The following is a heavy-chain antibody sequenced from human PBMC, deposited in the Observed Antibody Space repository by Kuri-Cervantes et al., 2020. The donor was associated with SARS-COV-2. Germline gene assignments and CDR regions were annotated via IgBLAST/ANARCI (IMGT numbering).Heavy chain of an antibody. J-gene: IGHJ6*03. CDR3: SRVDGQGYYYYYRDV. Sequence: SQTLSLTCAVYVESFSGYYWSWIRHPPGKGLEWSGEINHSGSTNYNPSLKSRVTISVDSSKNQFSLKLSSVSAADTAVYYWSRVDGQGYYYYYRDVWGHGTTVTVSS. V-gene: IGHV4-34*07. CDR1: VESFSGYY. CDR2: INHSGST. D-gene: IGHD3/OR15-3a*01.